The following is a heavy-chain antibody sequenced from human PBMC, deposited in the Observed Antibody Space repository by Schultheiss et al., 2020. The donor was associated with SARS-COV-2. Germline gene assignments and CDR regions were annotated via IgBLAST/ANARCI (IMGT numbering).Heavy chain of an antibody. CDR3: ASRWVTPPRGWYFDL. J-gene: IGHJ2*01. V-gene: IGHV3-33*05. D-gene: IGHD2-21*02. CDR1: GFTFSSYG. Sequence: GESLKISCAASGFTFSSYGMHWVRQAPGKGLEWVAVISYDGSNKYYADSVKGRFTISRDNSKNTLYLQMNSLRAEDTAVYYCASRWVTPPRGWYFDLWGRGTLVTVSS. CDR2: ISYDGSNK.